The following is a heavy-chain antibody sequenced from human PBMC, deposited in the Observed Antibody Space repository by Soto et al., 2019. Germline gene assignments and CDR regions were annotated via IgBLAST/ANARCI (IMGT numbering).Heavy chain of an antibody. CDR3: ASLQYYYTSESSLYYFDY. CDR1: GGSISGSNW. V-gene: IGHV4-4*02. CDR2: IYHSGST. D-gene: IGHD3-10*01. Sequence: LSLTCAVSGGSISGSNWWSWVGQPPGKGLEWIGEIYHSGSTTYNPSLKSRVTISVDKSKNQFSLKLVSVTAADTAVYYCASLQYYYTSESSLYYFDYWGQGALVTVS. J-gene: IGHJ4*02.